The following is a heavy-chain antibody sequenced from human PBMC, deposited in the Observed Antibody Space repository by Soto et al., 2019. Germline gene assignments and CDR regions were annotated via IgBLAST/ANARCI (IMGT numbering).Heavy chain of an antibody. V-gene: IGHV3-23*01. J-gene: IGHJ4*02. Sequence: VGSLRLSCAASGFTFSIYAMSWVRHAPGKGLEWVSAISSSCGSTYYADSVKGRFTISRDNSKNTLYLQMNSLRAEDTAVYYCAKDDAMLYYDILTGYHYFDYWGQGTLVTVSS. CDR3: AKDDAMLYYDILTGYHYFDY. CDR1: GFTFSIYA. CDR2: ISSSCGST. D-gene: IGHD3-9*01.